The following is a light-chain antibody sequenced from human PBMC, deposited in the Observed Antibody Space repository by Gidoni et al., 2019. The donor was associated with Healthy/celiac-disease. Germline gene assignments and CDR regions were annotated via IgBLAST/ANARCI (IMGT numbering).Light chain of an antibody. J-gene: IGKJ5*01. CDR3: QQYDNLL. CDR1: QDISNY. V-gene: IGKV1-33*01. Sequence: DIQMTQSPSSLSASVGDRVTITCQASQDISNYLNWYQQKPGKAPKLLIYDASNLETGVPSRFSGSGSGTDFTFTISSLQPEDIATYYCQQYDNLLFXQXTRLEIK. CDR2: DAS.